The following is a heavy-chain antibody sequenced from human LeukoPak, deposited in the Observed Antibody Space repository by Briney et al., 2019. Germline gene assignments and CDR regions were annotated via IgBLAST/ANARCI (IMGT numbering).Heavy chain of an antibody. D-gene: IGHD6-13*01. CDR1: GFTFSSYS. Sequence: SGGSLRLSCAASGFTFSSYSMNWVRQAPGKGLEWVSSISSSSSYIYYADSVKGRFTVSRDNAKNSLYLQMNSPRAEDTAVYYCARDPGAIAAAERWFDPWGQGTLVTVSS. CDR2: ISSSSSYI. J-gene: IGHJ5*02. CDR3: ARDPGAIAAAERWFDP. V-gene: IGHV3-21*01.